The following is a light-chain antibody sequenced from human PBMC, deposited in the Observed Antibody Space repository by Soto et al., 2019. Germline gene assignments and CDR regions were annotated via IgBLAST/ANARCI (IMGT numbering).Light chain of an antibody. CDR1: QSISSSY. CDR3: QQYGGSPPFT. CDR2: GAS. Sequence: VLTQSPGTLSLSPGERATISCRASQSISSSYLAWYQHKPGQAPRLLIYGASSWATGIPHRFSGSGSWADFTLTSSRLEPEDCGMYYCQQYGGSPPFTFGQGTRLEIK. V-gene: IGKV3-20*01. J-gene: IGKJ2*01.